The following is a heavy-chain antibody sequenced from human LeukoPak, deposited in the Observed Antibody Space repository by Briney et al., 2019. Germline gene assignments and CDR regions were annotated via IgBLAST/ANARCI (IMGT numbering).Heavy chain of an antibody. CDR1: DGSINSTTYY. J-gene: IGHJ3*02. CDR2: ISYSGDT. CDR3: ARGFRAFDI. V-gene: IGHV4-39*07. Sequence: SETLSLTCIVSDGSINSTTYYWGWIRQPPGKGLEWIGTISYSGDTYYDASLKSRVTISVDTSKNQFSLKLSSVTAADTAVYYCARGFRAFDIWGQGTMVTVSS.